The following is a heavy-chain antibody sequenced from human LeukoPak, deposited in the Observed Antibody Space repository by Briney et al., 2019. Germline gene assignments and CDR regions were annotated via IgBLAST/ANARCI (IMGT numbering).Heavy chain of an antibody. V-gene: IGHV3-38-3*01. Sequence: PGGSLRLSCAASGFTVSSNEMSWVRQAPGKGLEWASSISGGSTYYADSRKGRFTISRDNSKNTLHLQMNSLRAEDTAASSTSCYTGFRVDYWGQGTLVTVSS. CDR1: GFTVSSNE. J-gene: IGHJ4*02. CDR3: SCYTGFRVDY. D-gene: IGHD2-2*02. CDR2: ISGGST.